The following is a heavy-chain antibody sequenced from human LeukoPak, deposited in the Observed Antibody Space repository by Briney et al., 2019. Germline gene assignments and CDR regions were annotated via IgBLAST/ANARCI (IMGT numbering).Heavy chain of an antibody. CDR1: GFTFDDYA. CDR2: ISWNSGSI. D-gene: IGHD3-22*01. J-gene: IGHJ5*02. CDR3: ARVSAYIPYDSSGYYYAFPRNRGFDP. Sequence: GGSLRLSCAASGFTFDDYAMHWVRQAPGKGLEWVSGISWNSGSIGYADSVKGRFTISRDNAKNSLYLQMNSLRAEDTALYYCARVSAYIPYDSSGYYYAFPRNRGFDPWGQGTLVTVSS. V-gene: IGHV3-9*01.